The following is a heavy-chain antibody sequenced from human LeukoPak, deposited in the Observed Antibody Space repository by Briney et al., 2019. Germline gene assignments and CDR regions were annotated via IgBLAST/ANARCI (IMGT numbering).Heavy chain of an antibody. Sequence: GSLSLTCAVSGYSISSGYYWGWIRQPPGKGLEWIGSIYHSGSTYYNPSLKSRVTISVDTSKNQFSLKLSSVTAADTAVYYCARMAVADYFDYWGQGTLVTVSS. CDR3: ARMAVADYFDY. V-gene: IGHV4-38-2*01. D-gene: IGHD6-19*01. CDR2: IYHSGST. J-gene: IGHJ4*02. CDR1: GYSISSGYY.